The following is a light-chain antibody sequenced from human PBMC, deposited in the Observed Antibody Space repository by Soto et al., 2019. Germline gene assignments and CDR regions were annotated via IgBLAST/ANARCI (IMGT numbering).Light chain of an antibody. Sequence: DIVLTQSPGTLSLSPGERATLSCRASQSVANSALAWYLQKPGQAPRLLIYGASSRATGIPDRFSGSGSGTDFTLTISRLEPEDFAVYYCQLYGSSPMYTFGQGTRLEIK. CDR3: QLYGSSPMYT. J-gene: IGKJ2*01. V-gene: IGKV3-20*01. CDR2: GAS. CDR1: QSVANSA.